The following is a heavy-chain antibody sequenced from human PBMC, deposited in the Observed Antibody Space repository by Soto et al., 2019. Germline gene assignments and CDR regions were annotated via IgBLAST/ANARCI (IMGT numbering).Heavy chain of an antibody. CDR1: GDIFSSFA. J-gene: IGHJ5*02. D-gene: IGHD3-16*01. CDR2: IIPVFGTT. CDR3: AMGVSPYVWFNES. Sequence: QEQLVQSGAEVKKPGSSMKVSCKASGDIFSSFAISWVRQAPGQGLEWMGGIIPVFGTTNYAQKFQDRVTITADESTNTAYMELSSLRSEDTAIYYCAMGVSPYVWFNESWGQGTLVTVSS. V-gene: IGHV1-69*01.